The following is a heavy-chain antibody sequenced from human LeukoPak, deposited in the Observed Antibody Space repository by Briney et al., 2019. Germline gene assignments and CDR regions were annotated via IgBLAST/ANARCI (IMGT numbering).Heavy chain of an antibody. CDR1: GGSISSHY. J-gene: IGHJ6*03. Sequence: PSETLSLTCTVSGGSISSHYWSWIRQPPGKGPEGIGYIYYSGSTNYNPSLKSRVTISVDTSKNQFSLKLSSVTAADTAVYYCARDGYSSSWYGDYYYYYMDVWGKGTTVTVSS. CDR2: IYYSGST. CDR3: ARDGYSSSWYGDYYYYYMDV. D-gene: IGHD6-13*01. V-gene: IGHV4-59*11.